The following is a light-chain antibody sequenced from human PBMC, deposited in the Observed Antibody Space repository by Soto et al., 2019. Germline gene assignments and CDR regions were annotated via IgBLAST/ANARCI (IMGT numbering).Light chain of an antibody. J-gene: IGKJ2*01. CDR3: LQHNSYPYT. CDR1: QDISVY. V-gene: IGKV1-17*01. CDR2: AAS. Sequence: DIQMTQSPSSLSASVGDRVTITCQASQDISVYLNWYQQKPGKAPKRLIYAASSLQSGVPSRFSGSGSGTEFTLTISSLQPEDFATYYCLQHNSYPYTFGQGTKLEIK.